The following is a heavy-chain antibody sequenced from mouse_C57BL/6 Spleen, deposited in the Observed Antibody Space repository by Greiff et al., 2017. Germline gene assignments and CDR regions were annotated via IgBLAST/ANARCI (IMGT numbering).Heavy chain of an antibody. CDR3: ARSNYLDY. D-gene: IGHD1-1*02. J-gene: IGHJ2*01. CDR1: GYTFTSYW. V-gene: IGHV1-69*01. CDR2: IDPSDSYT. Sequence: QVQLQQSGAELVMPGASVKLSCKASGYTFTSYWMHWVKQRPGQGLEWIGEIDPSDSYTNYNQKFKGKSKLPVDKSSSTAYMQLSSLTSEDSAVYYCARSNYLDYWGQGTTLTVSS.